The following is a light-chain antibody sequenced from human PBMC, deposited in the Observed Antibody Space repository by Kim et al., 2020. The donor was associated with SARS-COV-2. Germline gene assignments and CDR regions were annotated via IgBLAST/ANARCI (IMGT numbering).Light chain of an antibody. J-gene: IGLJ2*01. CDR2: DVT. CDR3: SSYTGGSTLEVV. V-gene: IGLV2-14*03. Sequence: PGQSVTVSCIGINSGYKYVSWYQQHPGKAPKLIIYDVTYRPSGVSNRFSGSKSGDTASLTISGLQTEDEADYYCSSYTGGSTLEVVFGGGTQLTVL. CDR1: NSGYKY.